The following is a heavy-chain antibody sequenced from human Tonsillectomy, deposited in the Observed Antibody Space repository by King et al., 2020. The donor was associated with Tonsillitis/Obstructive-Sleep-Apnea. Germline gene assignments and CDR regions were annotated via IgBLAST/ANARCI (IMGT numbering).Heavy chain of an antibody. CDR2: ISSSSSYT. V-gene: IGHV3-11*05. J-gene: IGHJ6*03. D-gene: IGHD2-2*01. CDR3: ARDGAGEYCSSTSCYYYYYMDV. Sequence: VQLVEPGGGLVKPGGSLRLSCAASGFTFSDYYMSWIRQAPGKGLEWVSYISSSSSYTNYADSVKGRFTISRDNAKNSLYLQMNSLRAEETAVYYCARDGAGEYCSSTSCYYYYYMDVWGKGTTVTVSS. CDR1: GFTFSDYY.